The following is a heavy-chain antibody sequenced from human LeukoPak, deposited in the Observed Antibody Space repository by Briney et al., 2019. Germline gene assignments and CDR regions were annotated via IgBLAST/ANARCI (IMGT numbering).Heavy chain of an antibody. CDR2: ISSSSSYI. Sequence: GGSLRLSCAASGFTFSSYSMNWVRQAPGKGLEWVSPISSSSSYIYYADSVKGRFTISRDNAKNSLYLQMNSLRAEDTAVYYCARVSPYCSSTSCYTDYWGQGTLVTVSS. D-gene: IGHD2-2*02. CDR1: GFTFSSYS. CDR3: ARVSPYCSSTSCYTDY. V-gene: IGHV3-21*01. J-gene: IGHJ4*02.